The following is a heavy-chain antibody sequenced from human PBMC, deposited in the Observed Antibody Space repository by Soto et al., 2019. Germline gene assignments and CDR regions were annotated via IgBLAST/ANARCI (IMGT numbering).Heavy chain of an antibody. D-gene: IGHD5-12*01. CDR2: IWSDGSEL. CDR3: ARAPQRRGYGRQLFDP. J-gene: IGHJ5*02. Sequence: QMQLVESGGGVVQPGRSLRLSCAASRFSFSNYGLHWVRQAPGKGLEWVAVIWSDGSELFYADSVKGRFTISRDNSKNTLYLQMNSLRVEDTAVYYCARAPQRRGYGRQLFDPWGQGTLVTVSS. V-gene: IGHV3-33*01. CDR1: RFSFSNYG.